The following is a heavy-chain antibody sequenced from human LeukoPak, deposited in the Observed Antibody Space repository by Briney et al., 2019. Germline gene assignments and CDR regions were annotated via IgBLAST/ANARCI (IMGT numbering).Heavy chain of an antibody. CDR1: GFAFSSYQ. V-gene: IGHV3-48*03. CDR3: ARDFGYCSSTSCYGSYYYYYGMDV. CDR2: IISSGSTI. J-gene: IGHJ6*02. Sequence: GGSLSLSCAASGFAFSSYQMKWARQAPGKGLEWVSSIISSGSTIYYTASVKGRFTISRYNSKNTLYLQMNSLRAEDTAVYYCARDFGYCSSTSCYGSYYYYYGMDVWGQGTTVTVSS. D-gene: IGHD2-2*01.